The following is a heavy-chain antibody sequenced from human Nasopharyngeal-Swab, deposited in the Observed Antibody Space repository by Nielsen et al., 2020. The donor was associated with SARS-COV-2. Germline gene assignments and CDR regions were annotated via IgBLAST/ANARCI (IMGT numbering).Heavy chain of an antibody. CDR2: ISSSGSTI. V-gene: IGHV3-48*03. J-gene: IGHJ3*02. D-gene: IGHD6-19*01. Sequence: VRQAPGKGLEWVSYISSSGSTIYYEDSVKGRFTISRDNAKNSLYLQMNSLRAEDTAVYYCARERAVEWLVPGDAFDIWGQGTMVTVSS. CDR3: ARERAVEWLVPGDAFDI.